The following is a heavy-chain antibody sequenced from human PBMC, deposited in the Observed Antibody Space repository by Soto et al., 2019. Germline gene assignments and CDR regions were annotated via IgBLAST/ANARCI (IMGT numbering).Heavy chain of an antibody. V-gene: IGHV3-21*01. CDR3: ARDRVTPGSFDY. Sequence: EVQLVESGGGLVKPGGSLRLSCAASGFTFSSYSMNWVRQAPGKGLEWVSSISSSSSYTNYADSVKGRFTISRDNAKNSLYLQMNSLRAEDTAVYYCARDRVTPGSFDYWGQGTLVTVSS. CDR1: GFTFSSYS. J-gene: IGHJ4*02. D-gene: IGHD4-17*01. CDR2: ISSSSSYT.